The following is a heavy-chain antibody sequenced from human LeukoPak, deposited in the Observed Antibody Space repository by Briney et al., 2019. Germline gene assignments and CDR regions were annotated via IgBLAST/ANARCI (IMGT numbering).Heavy chain of an antibody. J-gene: IGHJ4*02. V-gene: IGHV1-2*02. D-gene: IGHD3-22*01. Sequence: ASVKVSCKASGYTFTVYFMHWVRQAPEHGLEWMGWINRNSGGTNYAQKVQGRVTMTRDTSISTAYMELSRLRSDDTAVYCCARELNDDSSGYYFDYWGRGTLVTVSS. CDR2: INRNSGGT. CDR3: ARELNDDSSGYYFDY. CDR1: GYTFTVYF.